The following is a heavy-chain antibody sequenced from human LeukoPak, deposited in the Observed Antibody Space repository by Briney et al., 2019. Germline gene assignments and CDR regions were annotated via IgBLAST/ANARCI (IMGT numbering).Heavy chain of an antibody. J-gene: IGHJ4*02. D-gene: IGHD2-2*02. CDR1: GFRFKNFG. CDR3: AKDVRRAEYCSATTCYTSSFDY. Sequence: GGSLRLSCAASGFRFKNFGMTWVRQAPGKGLEWVSTISASGGGAYYADSVKGRFTISRHNSKDTLSLQMNNLRAEDTAVYYCAKDVRRAEYCSATTCYTSSFDYWGQGTLVTVSS. V-gene: IGHV3-23*01. CDR2: ISASGGGA.